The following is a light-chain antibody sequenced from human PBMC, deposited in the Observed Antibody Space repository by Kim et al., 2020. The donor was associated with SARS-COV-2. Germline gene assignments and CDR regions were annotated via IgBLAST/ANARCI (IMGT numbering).Light chain of an antibody. CDR1: QGISSA. CDR3: QQFNSYPGT. V-gene: IGKV1-13*02. CDR2: DVS. Sequence: AIQLTQSPSSLSASVGDRVTITCRASQGISSALAWYQQKPGKAPKLLIYDVSSLESGVPSRFSGSGSGTDFTPTISSLQPEDFATYYCQQFNSYPGTFGQGTKLEIK. J-gene: IGKJ2*01.